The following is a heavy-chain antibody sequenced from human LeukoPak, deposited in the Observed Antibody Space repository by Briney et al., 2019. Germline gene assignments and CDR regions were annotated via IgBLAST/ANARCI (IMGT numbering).Heavy chain of an antibody. CDR3: VKDSDSRGFSHRGYYFDY. D-gene: IGHD3-22*01. J-gene: IGHJ4*02. Sequence: GGSLRLSCAASGLNFDDFAMHCVPQAPGKGLECVSGISWNSGSIAYADSEKGRFTMSRDNAKSSLYLQMNSLRAEDTAFYYCVKDSDSRGFSHRGYYFDYWGQGTLVTVSS. CDR1: GLNFDDFA. CDR2: ISWNSGSI. V-gene: IGHV3-9*01.